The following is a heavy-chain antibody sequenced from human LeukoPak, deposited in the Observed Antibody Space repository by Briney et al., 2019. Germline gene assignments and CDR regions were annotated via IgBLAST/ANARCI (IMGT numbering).Heavy chain of an antibody. CDR3: ARDAMVRGIDY. CDR1: GGPISSGDYY. V-gene: IGHV4-30-4*01. CDR2: IYYSGST. J-gene: IGHJ4*02. Sequence: SETLSLTCTVSGGPISSGDYYWSWIRQPPGKGLEWIGYIYYSGSTYYNPSLKSRVTISVDTSKNQFSLKLSSVTAADTAVYYCARDAMVRGIDYWGQGTLVTVSS. D-gene: IGHD3-10*01.